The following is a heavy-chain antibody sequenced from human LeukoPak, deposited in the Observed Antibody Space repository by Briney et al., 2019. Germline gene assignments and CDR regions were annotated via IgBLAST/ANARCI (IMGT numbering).Heavy chain of an antibody. D-gene: IGHD2-2*01. CDR1: GYTFIGSY. J-gene: IGHJ4*02. V-gene: IGHV1-8*02. CDR3: ARGRRYCSSTSCLYYFDY. Sequence: ASVKVSCKASGYTFIGSYIDWVRQATGQGLEWMGWMNPNSGNTGYAQKFQGRVTMTRNTSISTAYMELSSLRSEDTAVYYCARGRRYCSSTSCLYYFDYWGQGTLVTVSS. CDR2: MNPNSGNT.